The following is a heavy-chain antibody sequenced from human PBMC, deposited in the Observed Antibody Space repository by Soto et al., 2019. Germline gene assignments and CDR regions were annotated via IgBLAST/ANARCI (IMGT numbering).Heavy chain of an antibody. Sequence: SETLSLTCTVSGGSISSYYWSWIRQPPGKGLEWIGYMYYSGSTKYNPSLNPSLKSRVTISVDTSKNQFSLKLSSVTAADTAVYYCARGEYPYYMDVWGKGTTVTVSS. V-gene: IGHV4-59*08. CDR3: ARGEYPYYMDV. CDR1: GGSISSYY. CDR2: MYYSGST. J-gene: IGHJ6*03.